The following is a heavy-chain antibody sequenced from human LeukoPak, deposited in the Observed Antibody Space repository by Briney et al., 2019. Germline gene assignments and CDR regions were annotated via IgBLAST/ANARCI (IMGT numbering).Heavy chain of an antibody. CDR2: ISHSGST. D-gene: IGHD3-3*01. V-gene: IGHV4-4*02. CDR3: ARSGDYCLEY. Sequence: SGTLSLTCAVSGGAISDGYWWSWVRQPPGKGLEWIGEISHSGSTNYNPSLKSRVTISADKSKNQFSLNLHSVTAADTAVYYCARSGDYCLEYWGQGTLVTVSS. CDR1: GGAISDGYW. J-gene: IGHJ4*02.